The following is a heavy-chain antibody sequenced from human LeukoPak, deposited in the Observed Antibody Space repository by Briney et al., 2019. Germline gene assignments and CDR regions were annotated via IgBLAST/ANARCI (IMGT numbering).Heavy chain of an antibody. CDR3: ARREFRYYDFWSGYLTDGFDP. Sequence: SETLSLTCAVYGGSFSGYYWSWIRQPPGKGLEWIGEINHSGSTNYNPSLKSRVTISVDTSKNQFSLKLSSVTAADTAVYYCARREFRYYDFWSGYLTDGFDPWGQGTLVTVSS. D-gene: IGHD3-3*01. V-gene: IGHV4-34*01. J-gene: IGHJ5*02. CDR2: INHSGST. CDR1: GGSFSGYY.